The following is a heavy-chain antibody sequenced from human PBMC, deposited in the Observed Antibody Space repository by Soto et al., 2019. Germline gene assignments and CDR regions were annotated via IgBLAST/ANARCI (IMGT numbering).Heavy chain of an antibody. V-gene: IGHV4-59*01. D-gene: IGHD2-15*01. CDR3: ARDGIVSYFDY. CDR1: GGSISSYY. Sequence: SETLSLTCTVSGGSISSYYWSWIRQPPGKGLEWIGHFYYSGSTNYNPPLKSRVTISVDTSKNQFSLKLSSVTAADTAVYYCARDGIVSYFDYWGQGTLVTVYS. CDR2: FYYSGST. J-gene: IGHJ4*02.